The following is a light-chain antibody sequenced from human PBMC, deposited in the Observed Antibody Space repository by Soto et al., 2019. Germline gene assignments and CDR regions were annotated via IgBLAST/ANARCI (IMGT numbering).Light chain of an antibody. CDR3: QQRSNFLT. V-gene: IGKV3-11*01. CDR1: QSVGSY. CDR2: DAS. J-gene: IGKJ4*01. Sequence: IVLTQSPATLSLSPGERATLSCRASQSVGSYLAWYQQKPGQAPRLLIYDASNRATGIPARFSGSGSGTDFTLTISSLEPEDFAVYYCQQRSNFLTFGGGTKVENK.